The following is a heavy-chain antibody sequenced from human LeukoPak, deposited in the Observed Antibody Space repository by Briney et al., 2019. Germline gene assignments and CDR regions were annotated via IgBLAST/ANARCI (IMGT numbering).Heavy chain of an antibody. CDR2: IWYDGSNK. CDR3: ARERTYCSSTSCSTHYYYGMDV. CDR1: GFTFSSYG. D-gene: IGHD2-2*01. J-gene: IGHJ6*02. Sequence: PGRSLRLSCAASGFTFSSYGMHWVRQAPGKGLEGVAAIWYDGSNKYYADSVKGRFTISRDNSKNTLYLQMNSLRAEDTAVYYCARERTYCSSTSCSTHYYYGMDVWGQGTTVTVSS. V-gene: IGHV3-33*01.